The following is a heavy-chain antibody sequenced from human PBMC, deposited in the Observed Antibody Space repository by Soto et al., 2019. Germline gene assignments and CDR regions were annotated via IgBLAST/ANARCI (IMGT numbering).Heavy chain of an antibody. D-gene: IGHD3-3*01. CDR3: ARQEGVEALMDY. CDR1: GGSISSSSYY. Sequence: QLQLQESGPGLVKPSETLSLTCTVSGGSISSSSYYWGWIRQPPGKGLEWIGSIYYSGSTYYNPSLKSRVTISVDTSKNQFSLKLSSVTAADTAVYYCARQEGVEALMDYWGQGTLVTVSS. J-gene: IGHJ4*02. CDR2: IYYSGST. V-gene: IGHV4-39*01.